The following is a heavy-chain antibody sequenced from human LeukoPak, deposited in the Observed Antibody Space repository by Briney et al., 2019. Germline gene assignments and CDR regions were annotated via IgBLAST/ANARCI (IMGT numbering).Heavy chain of an antibody. CDR2: ITSRGEST. D-gene: IGHD3-22*01. V-gene: IGHV3-23*01. J-gene: IGHJ4*02. CDR1: GFTFSIYA. Sequence: GRSLRLSCAASGFTFSIYAMSWVRQAPGKGLQWVSSITSRGESTWYVDSVKGRFTITRDNSENTLYLQMHSLRAEDTAVYYCARDRPNYYGSDGHYYRRDGDYWGRGTLVSVSS. CDR3: ARDRPNYYGSDGHYYRRDGDY.